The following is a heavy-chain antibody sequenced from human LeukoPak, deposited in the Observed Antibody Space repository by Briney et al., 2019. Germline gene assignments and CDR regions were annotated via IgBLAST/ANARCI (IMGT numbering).Heavy chain of an antibody. V-gene: IGHV4-4*07. CDR1: GGSTSDYY. D-gene: IGHD3-10*02. CDR3: ARGGTLFTYFDS. J-gene: IGHJ4*02. Sequence: SETLSLTCSVSGGSTSDYYWNWIRQPAGQGLEWLGRIYYTGNTAYNPSLESRLTTSLDTPKNQFSLKVTSVTAADTAVYYCARGGTLFTYFDSWGQGTLVTVSS. CDR2: IYYTGNT.